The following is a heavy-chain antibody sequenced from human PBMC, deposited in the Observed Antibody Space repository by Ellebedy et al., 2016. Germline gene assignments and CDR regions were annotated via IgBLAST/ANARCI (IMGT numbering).Heavy chain of an antibody. Sequence: GGSLRLSCAASGFTFSSYWMHWVRQAPGKGLVWVSRINSDGSSTNYADSVKGRFTISRDNAKNMLHLQLNSLRAEDTAVYYCARDVSATGYYYGMDVWGQGTTVTVSS. CDR1: GFTFSSYW. CDR3: ARDVSATGYYYGMDV. J-gene: IGHJ6*02. V-gene: IGHV3-74*01. D-gene: IGHD6-25*01. CDR2: INSDGSST.